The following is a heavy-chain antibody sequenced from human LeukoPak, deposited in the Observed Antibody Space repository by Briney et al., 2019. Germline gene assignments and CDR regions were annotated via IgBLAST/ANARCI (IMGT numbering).Heavy chain of an antibody. CDR3: ARVRSHWGGRPAYYYYYMDV. Sequence: SETLSLTCTVSGGYISSHYWSWIRQPPGKGLEWIGYIYYSGSTNYNPSLKSRVTISVDTSKNQFSLKLSSVTAADTAVYYCARVRSHWGGRPAYYYYYMDVWGKGTTVTVSS. J-gene: IGHJ6*03. CDR1: GGYISSHY. V-gene: IGHV4-59*11. D-gene: IGHD7-27*01. CDR2: IYYSGST.